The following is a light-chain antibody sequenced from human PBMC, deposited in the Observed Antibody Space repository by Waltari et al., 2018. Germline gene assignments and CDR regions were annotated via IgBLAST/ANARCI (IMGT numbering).Light chain of an antibody. V-gene: IGLV1-44*01. CDR1: TSNIGRNS. Sequence: QSVLTQPPSASGTPGQRVTISCSGGTSNIGRNSLKWYQQLPGTAPRLLIYSNNERPSGVPDRFSASKAGTSASLAISGLQSEDEADYYCASWDDRLNALVFGGGTKVTVL. J-gene: IGLJ2*01. CDR3: ASWDDRLNALV. CDR2: SNN.